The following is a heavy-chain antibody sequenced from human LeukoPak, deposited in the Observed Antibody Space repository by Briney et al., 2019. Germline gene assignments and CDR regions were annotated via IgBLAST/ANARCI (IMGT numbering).Heavy chain of an antibody. V-gene: IGHV4-59*08. CDR3: ARRRASGRPPVD. J-gene: IGHJ4*02. D-gene: IGHD6-25*01. CDR2: IYYSGST. CDR1: GCSISSYY. Sequence: SETLSLTCTVSGCSISSYYWSWIRQPPGKGLEWIGYIYYSGSTNYNPSLKSRVTISVDPSKNQFSLKLSSVTAADTAVYYCARRRASGRPPVDWGQGTLVTVSS.